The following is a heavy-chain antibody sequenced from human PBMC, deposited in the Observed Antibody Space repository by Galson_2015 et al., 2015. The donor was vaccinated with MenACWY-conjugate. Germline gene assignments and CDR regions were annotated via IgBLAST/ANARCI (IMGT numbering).Heavy chain of an antibody. CDR1: GFIFNNYW. J-gene: IGHJ4*02. D-gene: IGHD2-2*01. V-gene: IGHV3-7*03. Sequence: SLRLSCAASGFIFNNYWMSWVRQVPGKGPEWVANIKQDESEKYYVDSVRGRFTISRDNAKNSLYLQMNSLRAEDTAVYYCARDLGFYCSRNDCYSPYWGQGTLVTVSS. CDR2: IKQDESEK. CDR3: ARDLGFYCSRNDCYSPY.